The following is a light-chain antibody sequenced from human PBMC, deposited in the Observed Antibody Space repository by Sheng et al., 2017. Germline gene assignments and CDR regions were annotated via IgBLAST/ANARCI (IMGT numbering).Light chain of an antibody. CDR2: DAS. Sequence: DIQMTQSPSSLSASVGDRVTITCQASQDIRKYLNWYQQKPGKAPKLLIYDASNLEIGVTSRFSGSGSGTEFTLTISSLQPDDFATYYCQQYVRFYSFGQGTKLE. J-gene: IGKJ2*03. CDR3: QQYVRFYS. CDR1: QDIRKY. V-gene: IGKV1-33*01.